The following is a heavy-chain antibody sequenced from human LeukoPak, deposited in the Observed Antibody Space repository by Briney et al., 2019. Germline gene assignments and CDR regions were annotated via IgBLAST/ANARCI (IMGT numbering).Heavy chain of an antibody. V-gene: IGHV3-15*01. CDR2: IKSKTDGGTT. CDR3: TTDEIIESSGWYRHFDY. Sequence: GGSLRLSCAASRFTFDDYGMSWVRQAPGKGLEWVGRIKSKTDGGTTEYAAPVKGRFTISRDDSKNTLYLQMNSLKTEDTAVYYCTTDEIIESSGWYRHFDYWGQGTLVTVSP. J-gene: IGHJ4*02. CDR1: RFTFDDYG. D-gene: IGHD6-19*01.